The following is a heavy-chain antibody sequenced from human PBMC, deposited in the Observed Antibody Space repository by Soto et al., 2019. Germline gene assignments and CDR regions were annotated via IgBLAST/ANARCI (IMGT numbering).Heavy chain of an antibody. V-gene: IGHV3-7*04. CDR3: ARDPEMATKWYFDL. CDR1: GFTFSSYW. D-gene: IGHD5-12*01. J-gene: IGHJ2*01. CDR2: IKQDGSEK. Sequence: EVQLVESGGGLVQPGGSLRLSCAASGFTFSSYWMSWVRQAPGKGLEWVANIKQDGSEKYYVDSVKGRFTISRDNAKNSLNLQTNSLRAEETAVYYCARDPEMATKWYFDLWGRGTLVTVSS.